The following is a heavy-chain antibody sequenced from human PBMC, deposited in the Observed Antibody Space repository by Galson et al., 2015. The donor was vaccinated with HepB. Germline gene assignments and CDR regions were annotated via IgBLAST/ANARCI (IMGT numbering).Heavy chain of an antibody. Sequence: SVKVSCKASGCTFSSYTISWVRQAPGQGLEWMGRIIPILGIANYAQKFQGRVTITADKSTSTAYMELRSLRSDDTAVYYCARGSITEGSGELLFDAFDIWGQGTMVTVSS. J-gene: IGHJ3*02. V-gene: IGHV1-69*02. CDR2: IIPILGIA. CDR3: ARGSITEGSGELLFDAFDI. CDR1: GCTFSSYT. D-gene: IGHD3-10*01.